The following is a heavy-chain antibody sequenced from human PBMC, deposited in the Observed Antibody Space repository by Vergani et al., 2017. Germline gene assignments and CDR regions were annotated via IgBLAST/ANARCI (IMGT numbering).Heavy chain of an antibody. CDR3: ASNWHIVVVPAAIRAPDPSYYYYYMDV. J-gene: IGHJ6*03. D-gene: IGHD2-2*02. CDR1: GGTFSSYA. Sequence: QVQLVQSGAEVKKPGSSVKVSCKASGGTFSSYAISWVRQAPGQGLEWMGGIIPIFGTANYAQKFQGRVTITADESTSTAYMELSSLRSEDTAVYYCASNWHIVVVPAAIRAPDPSYYYYYMDVWGK. V-gene: IGHV1-69*01. CDR2: IIPIFGTA.